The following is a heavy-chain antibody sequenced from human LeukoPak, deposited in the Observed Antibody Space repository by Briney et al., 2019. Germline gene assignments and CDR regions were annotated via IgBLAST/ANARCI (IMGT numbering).Heavy chain of an antibody. CDR2: IIPIFGTA. D-gene: IGHD3-10*01. CDR1: GGTFSSYA. J-gene: IGHJ4*02. V-gene: IGHV1-69*06. CDR3: ARDLYYGSGSYHNFDY. Sequence: SVKVSCKASGGTFSSYAISWVRQAPGQGLEWMGGIIPIFGTANYAQKFQGRVTITADKSTSTAYMELSSLRSEDTAVYYCARDLYYGSGSYHNFDYWGQGTLVTVS.